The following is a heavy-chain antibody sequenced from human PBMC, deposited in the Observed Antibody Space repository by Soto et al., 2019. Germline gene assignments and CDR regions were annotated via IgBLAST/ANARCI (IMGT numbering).Heavy chain of an antibody. CDR2: IYYSGST. J-gene: IGHJ4*02. D-gene: IGHD2-2*02. Sequence: PSETLSLTCTVSGGSISSGGYYRSWIRQHPGKGLEWIGYIYYSGSTYYNPSLKSRVTISVDTSKNQFSLKLSSVTAADTAVYYCARVLGYCSSTSCYIFDYWGQGTPDTVSS. CDR3: ARVLGYCSSTSCYIFDY. CDR1: GGSISSGGYY. V-gene: IGHV4-31*03.